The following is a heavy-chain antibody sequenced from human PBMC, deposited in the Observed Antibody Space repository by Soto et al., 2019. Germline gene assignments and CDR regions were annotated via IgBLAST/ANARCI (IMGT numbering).Heavy chain of an antibody. CDR2: ISFSGNT. Sequence: PSETLSLTCTVTGDSINSGGYYWSWFRQDPGKGLVWIGYISFSGNTYYNPSLKSRFAISRDTSQNQFSLKLTSVTAADTAVYYCARDVIGSSSARWFDPWGQGTLVTVSS. V-gene: IGHV4-31*03. CDR1: GDSINSGGYY. D-gene: IGHD6-13*01. CDR3: ARDVIGSSSARWFDP. J-gene: IGHJ5*02.